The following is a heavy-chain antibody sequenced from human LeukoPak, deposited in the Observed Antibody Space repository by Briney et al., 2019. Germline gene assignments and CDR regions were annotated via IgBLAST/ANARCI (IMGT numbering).Heavy chain of an antibody. CDR3: ARDEIAVAGSPNWFDP. V-gene: IGHV1-2*02. D-gene: IGHD6-19*01. Sequence: ASVKVSCKASGYTFTGYYMHWVRQAPGQGLEWMGWINPNSGGTNYAQKLQGRVTMTTDTSTSTAYMELRSLRSDDTAVYYCARDEIAVAGSPNWFDPWGQGTLVTVSS. J-gene: IGHJ5*02. CDR1: GYTFTGYY. CDR2: INPNSGGT.